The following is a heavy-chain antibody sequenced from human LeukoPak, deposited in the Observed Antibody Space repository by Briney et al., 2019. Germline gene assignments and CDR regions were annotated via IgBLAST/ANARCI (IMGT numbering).Heavy chain of an antibody. D-gene: IGHD2-21*02. V-gene: IGHV3-30*04. J-gene: IGHJ5*02. Sequence: PGGSLRLSCAASGFTFSSYAMHWVRQAPGKGLEWVAVLSYDGSNKYYADSVKGRFTISRDNSKNTLYLQMNSLRAEDTAVYYCASISIVVVTATSFDPWGQGTLVTVSS. CDR2: LSYDGSNK. CDR1: GFTFSSYA. CDR3: ASISIVVVTATSFDP.